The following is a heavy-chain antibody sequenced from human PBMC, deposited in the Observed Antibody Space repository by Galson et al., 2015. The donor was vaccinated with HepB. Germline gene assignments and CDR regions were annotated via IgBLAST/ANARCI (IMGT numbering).Heavy chain of an antibody. CDR2: ISSDGGTQ. J-gene: IGHJ4*02. V-gene: IGHV3-30*18. CDR1: GFILSNYG. D-gene: IGHD4/OR15-4a*01. Sequence: SLRLSCAASGFILSNYGMQWVRQPPGRGLQWVAVISSDGGTQYYADSVKGRFTISRDTSKNMLHLQMNSLRPEDTAVYYCVKESAIPQYGAYFDYWGQGALVTVSS. CDR3: VKESAIPQYGAYFDY.